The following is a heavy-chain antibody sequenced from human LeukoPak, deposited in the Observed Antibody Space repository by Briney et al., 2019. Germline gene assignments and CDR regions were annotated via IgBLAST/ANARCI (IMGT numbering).Heavy chain of an antibody. CDR3: AKGVAVTVYWYFDL. J-gene: IGHJ2*01. D-gene: IGHD2-21*02. CDR1: GFTFDDYA. CDR2: ISWNSGSI. Sequence: GRSLRLSCAASGFTFDDYAMHWVPQAPGKGLEWVSGISWNSGSIGYADSVKGRFTISRDNAKNSLYLQMNSLRAEDTALYYCAKGVAVTVYWYFDLWGRGTLVTVSS. V-gene: IGHV3-9*01.